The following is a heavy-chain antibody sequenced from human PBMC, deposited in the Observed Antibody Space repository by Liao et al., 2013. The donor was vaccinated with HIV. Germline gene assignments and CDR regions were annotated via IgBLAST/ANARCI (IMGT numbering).Heavy chain of an antibody. CDR1: GRSFSGYY. D-gene: IGHD6-19*01. J-gene: IGHJ4*02. CDR2: INHSGST. Sequence: QVHLQQWGAGLLKPSETLSLTCAVYGRSFSGYYWSWIRQPPGKGLEWIGEINHSGSTNYNTSLKSRVIISVDRSKNQFSLKLSSVTAADTGVYYCARGLWVRSGPFGFWGQETLVTVSS. CDR3: ARGLWVRSGPFGF. V-gene: IGHV4-34*01.